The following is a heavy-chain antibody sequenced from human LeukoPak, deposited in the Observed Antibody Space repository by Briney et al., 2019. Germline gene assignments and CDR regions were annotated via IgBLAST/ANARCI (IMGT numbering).Heavy chain of an antibody. J-gene: IGHJ5*02. CDR2: ISASGGST. D-gene: IGHD4-17*01. CDR3: AKAFTVTRVYNCLDP. CDR1: GSTFSSYA. Sequence: PGGSLRLSCGASGSTFSSYAMSWVRQAPGKGLEWVSGISASGGSTYYADSVKGRFTISRDNSKNTLYLQMNSLRAEDTAVYYCAKAFTVTRVYNCLDPWGQGTLVTVSS. V-gene: IGHV3-23*01.